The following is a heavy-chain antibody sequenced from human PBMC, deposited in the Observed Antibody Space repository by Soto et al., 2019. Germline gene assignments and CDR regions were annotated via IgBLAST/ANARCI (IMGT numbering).Heavy chain of an antibody. D-gene: IGHD6-13*01. CDR3: AKDQWRAAPGIFDS. J-gene: IGHJ4*02. Sequence: EVQLLESGGGLVQPGGSLRLSCAASGFTFTYSAMSWVRQAPGKGLEWVSALGATGGSTYYADSVKGRFTISGDNSRSTLFLQMNSLRAEDTAVYFCAKDQWRAAPGIFDSWGQGTLVTVSS. CDR1: GFTFTYSA. V-gene: IGHV3-23*01. CDR2: LGATGGST.